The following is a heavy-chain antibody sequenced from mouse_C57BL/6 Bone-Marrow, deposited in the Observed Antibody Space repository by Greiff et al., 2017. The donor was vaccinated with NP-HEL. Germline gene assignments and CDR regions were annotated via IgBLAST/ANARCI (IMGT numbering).Heavy chain of an antibody. CDR1: GFTFSDYG. CDR3: ARQGYSYAMDY. CDR2: ISNLAYSI. Sequence: EVQGVESGGGLVQPGGSLKLSCAASGFTFSDYGMAWVRQAPRKGPEWVAFISNLAYSIYYADTVTGRFTISRENAKNTLYLEMSSLRSEDTAMYYCARQGYSYAMDYWGQGTSVTVSS. J-gene: IGHJ4*01. D-gene: IGHD3-1*01. V-gene: IGHV5-15*01.